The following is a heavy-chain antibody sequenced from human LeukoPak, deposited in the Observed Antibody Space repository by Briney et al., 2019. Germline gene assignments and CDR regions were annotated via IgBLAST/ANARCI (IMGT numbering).Heavy chain of an antibody. J-gene: IGHJ3*02. CDR3: AREHDYGDPHDAFDI. CDR1: GGTFSSYA. Sequence: GASVKVSCKASGGTFSSYAISWVRQAPGQGLEWMGGIIPIFGTANYAQKFQGRVTITADESTSTAYMELSSLRSEDTAVYYCAREHDYGDPHDAFDIWGQGTMATVSS. CDR2: IIPIFGTA. V-gene: IGHV1-69*13. D-gene: IGHD4-17*01.